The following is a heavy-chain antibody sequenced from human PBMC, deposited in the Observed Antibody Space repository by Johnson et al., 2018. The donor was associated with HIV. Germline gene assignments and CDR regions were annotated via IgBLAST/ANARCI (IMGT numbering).Heavy chain of an antibody. CDR1: GFTVSGDY. J-gene: IGHJ3*02. CDR3: AKEKSVVVFGIGAFDI. V-gene: IGHV3-66*01. D-gene: IGHD3-22*01. Sequence: EKLVESGGGLVQPGGSLRLSCAASGFTVSGDYMSWVRQAPGKGLEWVSLIYNDGTTYYADSVKGRFTISRDSSKNTLHRQMNSLRAEDTAVYYCAKEKSVVVFGIGAFDIWGQGTMVTVSS. CDR2: IYNDGTT.